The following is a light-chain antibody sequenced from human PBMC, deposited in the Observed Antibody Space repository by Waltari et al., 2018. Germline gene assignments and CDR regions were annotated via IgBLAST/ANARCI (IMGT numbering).Light chain of an antibody. CDR3: TSYTGFNIV. CDR1: RSDIGTYNF. J-gene: IGLJ2*01. CDR2: EVT. Sequence: QSALTQPPSASGSPGQSVTISCTGTRSDIGTYNFVSWYQQHPGKAPKLFIYEVTKRPSTVPDRFSGSKVGNTASLTVSGLQPEDEADYYCTSYTGFNIVFGGGTKLTVL. V-gene: IGLV2-8*01.